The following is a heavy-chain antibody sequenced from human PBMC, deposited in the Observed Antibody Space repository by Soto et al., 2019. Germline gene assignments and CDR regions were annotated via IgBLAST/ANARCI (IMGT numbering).Heavy chain of an antibody. J-gene: IGHJ4*02. CDR2: ITVNGGTT. D-gene: IGHD6-19*01. CDR3: AKSPTLAGTYYFDY. V-gene: IGHV3-23*01. CDR1: GFTFSDYA. Sequence: GGSLRLSCAASGFTFSDYAMNWVRQAPGKGLEWVSSITVNGGTTHYADSVKGRFTISRDNSKNTLYLQMISLRAEDTAVFYCAKSPTLAGTYYFDYWGQGTLVTVSS.